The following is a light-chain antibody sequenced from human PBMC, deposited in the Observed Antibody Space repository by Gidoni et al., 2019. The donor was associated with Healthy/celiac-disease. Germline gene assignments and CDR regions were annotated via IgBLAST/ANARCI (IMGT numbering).Light chain of an antibody. Sequence: DIVMTRSPDSLAVSLGERATLNCKSSQSVLYSSNNKNYLAWYQQKPGQPPKLRIYWASTRESGVPDRFSGSGSGTDFTLTISSLQAEDVAVYYCQQYYSTPYTFGQGTKLEIK. J-gene: IGKJ2*01. CDR3: QQYYSTPYT. CDR1: QSVLYSSNNKNY. V-gene: IGKV4-1*01. CDR2: WAS.